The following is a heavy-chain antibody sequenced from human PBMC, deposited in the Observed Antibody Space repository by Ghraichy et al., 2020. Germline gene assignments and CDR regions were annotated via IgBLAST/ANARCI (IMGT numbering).Heavy chain of an antibody. CDR2: IKQDGSEK. J-gene: IGHJ6*03. V-gene: IGHV3-7*03. Sequence: GGSLRLSCSASGFTFSSYWMSWVRQAPGKGLEWVANIKQDGSEKYYVDSVKGRFTISRDNAKNSLYLQMNSLRAEDTAVYYCARVTSGGDMIFGDYYYMDVWGKGTTVTVSS. D-gene: IGHD3/OR15-3a*01. CDR1: GFTFSSYW. CDR3: ARVTSGGDMIFGDYYYMDV.